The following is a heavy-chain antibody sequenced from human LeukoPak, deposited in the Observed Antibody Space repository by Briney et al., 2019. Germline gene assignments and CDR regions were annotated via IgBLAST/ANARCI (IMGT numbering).Heavy chain of an antibody. Sequence: SETLSLTCTISGGSISSYYWSWIRQPPGKGLEWIGYVYYRGTTNYNPSLKSRVTISVDTSKNQFSLKVSSVTAADTAVYYCARGNWYLDYWGQGTLVTVSS. CDR1: GGSISSYY. D-gene: IGHD1-1*01. CDR3: ARGNWYLDY. CDR2: VYYRGTT. J-gene: IGHJ4*02. V-gene: IGHV4-59*01.